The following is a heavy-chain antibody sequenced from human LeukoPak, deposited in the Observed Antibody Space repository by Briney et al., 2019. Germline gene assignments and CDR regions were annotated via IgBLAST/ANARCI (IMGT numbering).Heavy chain of an antibody. CDR3: ARSQNTQYSSGWYSPSSGPTGPSDY. CDR2: IYYSGST. V-gene: IGHV4-39*01. Sequence: PSETLSLTCTASGGSISSSSYYWGWIRQPPGKGLEWIGSIYYSGSTYYNPSLKSRVTISVDTSKNQFSLKLSSVTAADTAVYYCARSQNTQYSSGWYSPSSGPTGPSDYWGQGTLVTVSS. CDR1: GGSISSSSYY. J-gene: IGHJ4*02. D-gene: IGHD6-19*01.